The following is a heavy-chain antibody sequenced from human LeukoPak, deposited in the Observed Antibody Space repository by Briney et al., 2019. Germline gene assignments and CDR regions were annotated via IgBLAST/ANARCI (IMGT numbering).Heavy chain of an antibody. J-gene: IGHJ4*02. CDR1: GYTFTGYY. CDR3: ARDGNSGFDY. Sequence: SVKVSCKASGYTFTGYYMHWVRQAPGQGLEWMGGIIPIFGTANYAQKFQGRVTITADESTSTAYMELSGLRSEDTAVYYCARDGNSGFDYWGQGTLVTVSS. V-gene: IGHV1-69*13. D-gene: IGHD2-21*01. CDR2: IIPIFGTA.